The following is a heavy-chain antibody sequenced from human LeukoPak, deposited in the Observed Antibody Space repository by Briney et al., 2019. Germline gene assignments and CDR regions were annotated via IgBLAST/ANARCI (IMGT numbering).Heavy chain of an antibody. CDR2: IYTSGNT. V-gene: IGHV4-61*02. J-gene: IGHJ5*02. CDR3: TRGDNT. D-gene: IGHD2/OR15-2a*01. Sequence: SETLSLTCTVSGGSISSGSSYWSWIRQSAGKGLEWIGRIYTSGNTNYKPSLQSRVTISVDTAKNQFSLKLSSVTAADTAVYYCTRGDNTWGQGTLVTVSS. CDR1: GGSISSGSSY.